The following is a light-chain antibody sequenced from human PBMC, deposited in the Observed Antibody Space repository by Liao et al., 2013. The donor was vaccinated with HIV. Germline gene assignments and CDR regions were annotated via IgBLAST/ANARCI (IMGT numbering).Light chain of an antibody. V-gene: IGLV3-1*01. CDR3: QTWDSSTYV. CDR2: QDN. Sequence: SYELTQPPSVSVSPGQTANITCSGDYLGDKYASWYQQKAGQSPILVIYQDNKRPSGIPERYTGSNSGITATLTISRTQAIDEADYYCQTWDSSTYVFGTGTRVTVL. J-gene: IGLJ1*01. CDR1: YLGDKY.